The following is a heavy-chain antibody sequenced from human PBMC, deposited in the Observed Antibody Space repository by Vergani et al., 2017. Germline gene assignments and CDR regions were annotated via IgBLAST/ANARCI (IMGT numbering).Heavy chain of an antibody. D-gene: IGHD1-1*01. J-gene: IGHJ1*01. V-gene: IGHV3-30*03. CDR3: ATKSXGTPGCQIGYFRE. Sequence: QVHLVESGGGVVQPGRSLILSCVVSGFTSSYYGMHWVRQAPGKGLEWVAVISYDGTQKYYADSVKGRFTISRDNSKSTFYLQMNSLRTEDTAVYYCATKSXGTPGCQIGYFREWGQGTLVTVSS. CDR2: ISYDGTQK. CDR1: GFTSSYYG.